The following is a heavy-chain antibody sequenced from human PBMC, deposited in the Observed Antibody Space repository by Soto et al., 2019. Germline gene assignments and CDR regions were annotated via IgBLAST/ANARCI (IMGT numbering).Heavy chain of an antibody. CDR3: GRGRSGQVVVFY. CDR2: IGPESGAT. J-gene: IGHJ4*02. Sequence: ASVKVSCKASGYTFTGHYIHWVRQAPEQGPEWMGEIGPESGATRYAQKFQGRVTMTRDMSITTVYMELNNLSPDDTAVYYCGRGRSGQVVVFYWGQGTPVTVSS. V-gene: IGHV1-2*02. D-gene: IGHD3-22*01. CDR1: GYTFTGHY.